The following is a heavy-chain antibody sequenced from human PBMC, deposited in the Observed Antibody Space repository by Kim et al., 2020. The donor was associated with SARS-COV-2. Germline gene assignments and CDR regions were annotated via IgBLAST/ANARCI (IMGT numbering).Heavy chain of an antibody. Sequence: APVKGRFTISRDDSKTTLYLKMNSLKTEDTAVYYCTTVPRTYYDSSGYYYWGQGTLVTVSS. V-gene: IGHV3-15*01. D-gene: IGHD3-22*01. CDR3: TTVPRTYYDSSGYYY. J-gene: IGHJ4*02.